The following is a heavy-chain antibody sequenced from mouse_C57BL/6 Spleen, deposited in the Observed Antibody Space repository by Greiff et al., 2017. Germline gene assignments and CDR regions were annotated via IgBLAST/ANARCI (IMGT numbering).Heavy chain of an antibody. CDR1: GFTFRDYG. V-gene: IGHV5-17*01. Sequence: EVKLVESGGGLVKPGGSLKLSCAASGFTFRDYGMHWVRQAPEKGLEWVAYISSGSSTIYYADTVKGRFTISRDNAKNTLFLQMTSLRSEDTAMYYCARLDYWGQGTTLTVSS. J-gene: IGHJ2*01. CDR2: ISSGSSTI. CDR3: ARLDY.